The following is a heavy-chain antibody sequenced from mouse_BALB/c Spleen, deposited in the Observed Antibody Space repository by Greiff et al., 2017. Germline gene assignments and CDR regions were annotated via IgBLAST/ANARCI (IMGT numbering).Heavy chain of an antibody. D-gene: IGHD1-1*01. CDR2: ISNLAYSI. Sequence: EVQLQQSGGGLVQPGGSRKLSCAASGFTFSDYGMAWVRQAPGKGPEWVAFISNLAYSIYYADTVTGRFTISRENAKNTLYLEMSSLRSEDTAMYYWARAHYYGSSYGYLDVGGAGTTVTVSS. CDR1: GFTFSDYG. J-gene: IGHJ1*01. V-gene: IGHV5-15*02. CDR3: ARAHYYGSSYGYLDV.